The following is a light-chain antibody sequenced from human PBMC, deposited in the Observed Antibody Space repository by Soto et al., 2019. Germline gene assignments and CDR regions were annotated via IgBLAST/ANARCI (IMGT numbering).Light chain of an antibody. CDR3: GKWASSLRDLHV. J-gene: IGLJ1*01. V-gene: IGLV1-51*02. Sequence: QSVLTQPPSVSAGPGQKVTICCSGGSSNIGNNYVSWYQQLPGTAPKLLIYENDKRPSGIPDRFSGSKSGTSATLGITGLQTGDEADYYCGKWASSLRDLHVFRNGNKVTVL. CDR2: END. CDR1: SSNIGNNY.